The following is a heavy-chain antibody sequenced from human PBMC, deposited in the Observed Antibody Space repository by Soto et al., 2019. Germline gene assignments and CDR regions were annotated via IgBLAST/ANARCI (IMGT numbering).Heavy chain of an antibody. CDR1: GGSISSSSYY. CDR2: ISYSGST. D-gene: IGHD3-16*01. Sequence: HLQLQASGPGLVKPSKTRSLTCTVSGGSISSSSYYWGWIRQPPGKGLEWIGSISYSGSTYYIPVRKSGVMRSVDASKSQCYLDLSAVTAPNRAVYYCARQAQGEYYYYGMEVSGRWSTVTVSS. J-gene: IGHJ6*02. CDR3: ARQAQGEYYYYGMEV. V-gene: IGHV4-39*01.